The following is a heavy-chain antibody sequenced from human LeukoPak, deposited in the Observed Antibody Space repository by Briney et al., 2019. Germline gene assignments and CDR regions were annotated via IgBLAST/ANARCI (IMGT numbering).Heavy chain of an antibody. CDR2: INTDNSNT. J-gene: IGHJ4*02. D-gene: IGHD3-3*01. CDR3: AREGDPTYYDFWSGYYPFDY. V-gene: IGHV1-18*01. CDR1: GYTFTNYA. Sequence: ASVKVSCKASGYTFTNYAINWVRQAPGQGLGWMGWINTDNSNTNFAQKFQGRVTMTTDTSTSTAYMELRSLKSDDTAMYYCAREGDPTYYDFWSGYYPFDYWGQGTLVTVSS.